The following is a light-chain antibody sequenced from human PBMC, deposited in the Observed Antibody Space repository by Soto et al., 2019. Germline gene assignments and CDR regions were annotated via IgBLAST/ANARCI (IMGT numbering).Light chain of an antibody. CDR3: SSYTSSSTRV. J-gene: IGLJ1*01. Sequence: QSVLTQPASVSGSPGQSITISCTGTSSDVGGYNYVSWYQQHPGIAPKLMIYEVTNRPSGVSNRFSGSKSGNMASLTISGLQAEDEADYYCSSYTSSSTRVFGTGTQLTVL. CDR2: EVT. V-gene: IGLV2-14*01. CDR1: SSDVGGYNY.